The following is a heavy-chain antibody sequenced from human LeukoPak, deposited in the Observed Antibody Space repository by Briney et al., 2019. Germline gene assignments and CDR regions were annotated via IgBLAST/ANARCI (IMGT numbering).Heavy chain of an antibody. D-gene: IGHD2-21*02. J-gene: IGHJ4*02. V-gene: IGHV4-30-2*03. CDR3: ARRSPQCWGGDCYFDY. CDR2: IYHSGST. CDR1: GGSISSGGYS. Sequence: MASETLSLTCAVSGGSISSGGYSWSWIRQPPGKGLEWIGYIYHSGSTYYNPSLKSRVTISVDTSKNQFSLKLSSVSAADTAVYYCARRSPQCWGGDCYFDYWGQGTLVTVSS.